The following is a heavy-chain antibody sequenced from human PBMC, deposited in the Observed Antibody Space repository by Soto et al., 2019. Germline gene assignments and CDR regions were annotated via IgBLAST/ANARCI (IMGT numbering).Heavy chain of an antibody. CDR3: ARAPWSARNASSY. CDR1: GFTFSSYA. Sequence: SLRLSCAASGFTFSSYAMHWVRQAPGKGLEWVAVISYDGSNKYYADSVKGRFTISRDNSKNTLYLQMNSLRAEGTAVYYCARAPWSARNASSYWGQGTLVTVSS. V-gene: IGHV3-30-3*01. D-gene: IGHD2-8*01. J-gene: IGHJ4*02. CDR2: ISYDGSNK.